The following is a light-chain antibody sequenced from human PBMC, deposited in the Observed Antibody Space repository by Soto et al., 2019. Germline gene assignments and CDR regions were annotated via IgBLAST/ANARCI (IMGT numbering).Light chain of an antibody. V-gene: IGLV6-57*04. J-gene: IGLJ2*01. Sequence: NFMLTQPHSVSESPGKTVTIFCTRSSGSIASNYVQWYQQRPGSAPTTVIYEDNQRPSGVPDRFSGSIDSSSNSASLTISGLKTEDEADYYCQSYDSSIPVVFGGGTKLTVL. CDR3: QSYDSSIPVV. CDR2: EDN. CDR1: SGSIASNY.